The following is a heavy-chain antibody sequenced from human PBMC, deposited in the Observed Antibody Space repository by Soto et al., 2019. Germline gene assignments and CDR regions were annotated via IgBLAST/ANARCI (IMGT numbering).Heavy chain of an antibody. V-gene: IGHV3-30*18. CDR2: ISYDGSNK. D-gene: IGHD2-8*01. J-gene: IGHJ6*02. CDR1: GFTFSSYG. Sequence: GGSLRLSCAASGFTFSSYGMHWVRQAPGKWLEWVAVISYDGSNKYYADSVKGRFTISRDNSKNTLYLQMNSLRAEDTAVYYCAKVMGKYCTNGVCYTPFGMDVWGQGXTVTVSS. CDR3: AKVMGKYCTNGVCYTPFGMDV.